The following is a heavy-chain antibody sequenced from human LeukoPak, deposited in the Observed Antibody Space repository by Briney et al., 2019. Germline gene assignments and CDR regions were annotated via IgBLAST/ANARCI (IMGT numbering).Heavy chain of an antibody. Sequence: GESLKISCQGSGYRFTTSWIGWVRQMPGKGLEFMGMIYPGDSDAKYSPSFQGQVTISADKSISTAYLQWSSLKASDTAMYYCARQDTAMAFDYWGQGTLVTVSS. V-gene: IGHV5-51*01. CDR2: IYPGDSDA. CDR1: GYRFTTSW. D-gene: IGHD5-18*01. J-gene: IGHJ4*02. CDR3: ARQDTAMAFDY.